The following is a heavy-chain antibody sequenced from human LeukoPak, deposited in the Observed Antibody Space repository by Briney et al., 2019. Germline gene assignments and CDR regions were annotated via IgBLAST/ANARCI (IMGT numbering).Heavy chain of an antibody. CDR1: GCTFSSYG. Sequence: SGGSLRLSCAASGCTFSSYGMHWVRQAPGKGLEWVAVISYDGSNKYYADSVKGRFTISRDNSKNTLYLQMNSLRVEDTAVYYCAKDLSPLVWFVSGSDAFDIWGQGTMVTVSS. J-gene: IGHJ3*02. CDR2: ISYDGSNK. CDR3: AKDLSPLVWFVSGSDAFDI. V-gene: IGHV3-30*18. D-gene: IGHD3-10*01.